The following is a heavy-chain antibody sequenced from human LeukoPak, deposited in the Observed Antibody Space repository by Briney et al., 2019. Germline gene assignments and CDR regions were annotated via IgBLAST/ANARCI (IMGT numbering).Heavy chain of an antibody. V-gene: IGHV4-4*07. Sequence: SETLSLTCTVSDASISSYYWSWIRQPAGKGMEWIGRIYSSGSTNYNPSLKSRVTISVDTSKNQFSLKLSSVTAADTAVYYCARLKFDFSRTSCYCWVDPWGQGTL. D-gene: IGHD2-2*01. CDR1: DASISSYY. CDR3: ARLKFDFSRTSCYCWVDP. J-gene: IGHJ5*02. CDR2: IYSSGST.